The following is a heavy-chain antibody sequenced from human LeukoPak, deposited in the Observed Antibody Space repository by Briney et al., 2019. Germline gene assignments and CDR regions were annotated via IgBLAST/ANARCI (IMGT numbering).Heavy chain of an antibody. CDR3: GKTDIYFNPIDY. V-gene: IGHV4-4*02. J-gene: IGHJ4*02. CDR1: GVSISSSEW. CDR2: IHRDGLT. D-gene: IGHD3-9*01. Sequence: SGTLSLTCAVSGVSISSSEWWIWVRQPPGQGLEWIGEIHRDGLTRYNPSLKSRVTMSMDYSKNQFSLSVTSVTAADTAIYYCGKTDIYFNPIDYWGPGSLVTVSS.